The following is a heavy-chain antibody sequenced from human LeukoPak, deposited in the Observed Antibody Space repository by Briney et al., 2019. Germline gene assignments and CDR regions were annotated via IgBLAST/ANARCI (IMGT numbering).Heavy chain of an antibody. CDR3: ANDRVAAAGTSSNWFDP. CDR1: GFTFNTYA. CDR2: ISGSGSST. J-gene: IGHJ5*02. V-gene: IGHV3-23*01. D-gene: IGHD6-13*01. Sequence: GGSLRLSCAASGFTFNTYAMSWVRQAPGKGLEWVSVISGSGSSTYYADSVKGRFTISRDNSKNTLYVQMNSLRAEDTAVYYCANDRVAAAGTSSNWFDPWGQGTLVTVSS.